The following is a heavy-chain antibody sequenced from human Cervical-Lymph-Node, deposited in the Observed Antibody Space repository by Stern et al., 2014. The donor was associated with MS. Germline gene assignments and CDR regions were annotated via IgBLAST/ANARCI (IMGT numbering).Heavy chain of an antibody. J-gene: IGHJ6*02. D-gene: IGHD2-8*01. CDR3: VRGDTAWHYFYYGLDV. V-gene: IGHV1-46*03. CDR1: GDTFTSYY. Sequence: EQLEESGAEVKKPGSAVKVSCKASGDTFTSYYMHWVRQAPGQGLEWMGVINPRFSNATYTQRFQDRVALTRDTSTATVYMELSSLRFADTAVYYCVRGDTAWHYFYYGLDVWGQGTTVTVSS. CDR2: INPRFSNA.